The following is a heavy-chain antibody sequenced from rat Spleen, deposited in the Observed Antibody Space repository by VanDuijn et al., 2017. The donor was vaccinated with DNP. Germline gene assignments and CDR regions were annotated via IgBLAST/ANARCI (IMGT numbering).Heavy chain of an antibody. V-gene: IGHV5-25*01. CDR1: GFNFNDYW. CDR3: ARHVWGTMMVITGFDY. Sequence: EVQLVESGGGLVQPGRSLKLSCAASGFNFNDYWMGWVRQAPTKGLEWVASISTGGGNTYYRDSVKGRFTISRDNAKNTLYLQMDSLRSEDTATYYCARHVWGTMMVITGFDYWGQGVMVTVSS. J-gene: IGHJ2*01. CDR2: ISTGGGNT. D-gene: IGHD1-12*03.